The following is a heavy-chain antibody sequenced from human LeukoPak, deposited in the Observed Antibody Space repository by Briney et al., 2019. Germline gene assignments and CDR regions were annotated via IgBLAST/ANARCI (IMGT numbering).Heavy chain of an antibody. D-gene: IGHD3-10*01. Sequence: PSETLSVTCTVSGGSISSYCWSWIRQPPGKGLEWIGYIYYSGSTNYNPSLKSRVTISVDTSKNQFSLKLSSVTAADTAVYYCARGTYGSGSYLPSYYFDYWGQGTLVTVSS. CDR3: ARGTYGSGSYLPSYYFDY. CDR1: GGSISSYC. CDR2: IYYSGST. J-gene: IGHJ4*02. V-gene: IGHV4-59*01.